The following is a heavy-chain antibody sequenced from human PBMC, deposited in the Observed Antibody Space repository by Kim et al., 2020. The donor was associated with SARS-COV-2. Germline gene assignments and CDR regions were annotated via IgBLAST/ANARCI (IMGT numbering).Heavy chain of an antibody. CDR1: GFTFSSYP. CDR3: ATSREGAYCGGDCYSGAFDI. D-gene: IGHD2-21*02. CDR2: ISYDGNSK. J-gene: IGHJ3*02. Sequence: GGSLRLSCAASGFTFSSYPIHWVRQAPGKGLEWVAVISYDGNSKYYANPVEGRFTISRDNSKNTLYLQMSSLRAEETAVYYCATSREGAYCGGDCYSGAFDIWGQGTMVTVSS. V-gene: IGHV3-30-3*01.